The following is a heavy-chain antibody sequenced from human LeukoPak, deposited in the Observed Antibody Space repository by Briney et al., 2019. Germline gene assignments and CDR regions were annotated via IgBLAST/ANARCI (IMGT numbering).Heavy chain of an antibody. V-gene: IGHV3-49*04. J-gene: IGHJ6*02. Sequence: GGSLRLSCTTSGFTFGDHAMSWVRQAPGKGLEWVGFIRGKAYRGTTEYAASVEDRFTISRDDSKSIAYLQMDSLTSEDTAVYYCTRGPIHLWLHNGMDVWGQGTTVTVSS. D-gene: IGHD5-18*01. CDR1: GFTFGDHA. CDR2: IRGKAYRGTT. CDR3: TRGPIHLWLHNGMDV.